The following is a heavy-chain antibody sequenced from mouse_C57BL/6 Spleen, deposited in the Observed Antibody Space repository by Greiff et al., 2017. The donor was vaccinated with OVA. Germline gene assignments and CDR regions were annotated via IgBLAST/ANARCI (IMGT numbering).Heavy chain of an antibody. J-gene: IGHJ4*01. Sequence: EVKLVESGGDLVKPGGSLKLSCAASGFTFSSYGMSWVRQTPDKRLEWVATISSGGSDTYYPDSVKGRFTISRDNAKHTLYMQMCSLKSEGTAMEYCARQCTTVVATGAMDYWGQGTSVTVSS. CDR1: GFTFSSYG. V-gene: IGHV5-6*01. D-gene: IGHD1-1*01. CDR3: ARQCTTVVATGAMDY. CDR2: ISSGGSDT.